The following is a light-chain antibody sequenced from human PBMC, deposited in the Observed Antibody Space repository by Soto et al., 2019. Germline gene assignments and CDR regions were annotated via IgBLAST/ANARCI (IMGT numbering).Light chain of an antibody. CDR3: QQYNNWPRWT. V-gene: IGKV3-15*01. CDR2: GAS. Sequence: EIVMTQSPATLSLSPGERATLSCRARQSISNNLAWYQQKPGQAPRLLIYGASTRATGIPARFSGSGSGTEFTLTISSLQSEDFAVYYCQQYNNWPRWTFGQGTKVDIK. J-gene: IGKJ1*01. CDR1: QSISNN.